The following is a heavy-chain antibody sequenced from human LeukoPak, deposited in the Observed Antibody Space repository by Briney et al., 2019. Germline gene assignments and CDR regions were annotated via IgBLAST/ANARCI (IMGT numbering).Heavy chain of an antibody. CDR2: ISSSSTTI. CDR1: GFTFSSYS. J-gene: IGHJ4*02. D-gene: IGHD5-18*01. CDR3: ARCGYSYGYFFDY. Sequence: GGSLRLSCAASGFTFSSYSMNWVRQAPGKGLEWISYISSSSTTIYYADSVKGRFTISRDNAKNSLYLQMNSLRAEDTAVYYCARCGYSYGYFFDYWGQGTLVTVSS. V-gene: IGHV3-48*04.